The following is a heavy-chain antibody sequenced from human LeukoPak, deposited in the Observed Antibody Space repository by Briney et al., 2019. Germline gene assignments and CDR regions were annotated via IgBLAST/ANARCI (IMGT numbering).Heavy chain of an antibody. D-gene: IGHD4-17*01. V-gene: IGHV3-9*03. CDR1: GFTFDDYA. Sequence: PGRSLRLSCAASGFTFDDYAMHWVRQAPGKGLEWVSGISWNSGSIGYADSVKGRFTISRDNAKNSLYLQMNGLRAEDMALYYCAKGYPNTHYGWAFDIWGQGTMDTVSS. CDR2: ISWNSGSI. J-gene: IGHJ3*02. CDR3: AKGYPNTHYGWAFDI.